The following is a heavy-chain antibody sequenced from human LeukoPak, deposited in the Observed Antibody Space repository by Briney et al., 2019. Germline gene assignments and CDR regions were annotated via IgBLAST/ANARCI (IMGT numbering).Heavy chain of an antibody. V-gene: IGHV1-2*02. Sequence: ASVKVSCKASGYIFTGYYMHWVRQAPGQGLEWMGWINPNSGGTNYAQKFQGRVTMTGDTSTSTVYMELSSLRSEDTAVYYCARDSADYGDYDYWGQGTLVTVSS. CDR1: GYIFTGYY. CDR3: ARDSADYGDYDY. D-gene: IGHD4-17*01. J-gene: IGHJ4*02. CDR2: INPNSGGT.